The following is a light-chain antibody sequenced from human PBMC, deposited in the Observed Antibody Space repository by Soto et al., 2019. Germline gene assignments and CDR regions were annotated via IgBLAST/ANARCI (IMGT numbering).Light chain of an antibody. CDR2: EVF. CDR1: SSDVGSYNR. Sequence: QSALTQPPSVSGSPGQSVTISCTGTSSDVGSYNRVSWYRQPPGTAPKLMIYEVFNRPSGVPDRFSRSKSGNTASLTISGLQAEYEADYYCNSYTSSNTYVFGTWTKLTVL. J-gene: IGLJ1*01. CDR3: NSYTSSNTYV. V-gene: IGLV2-18*02.